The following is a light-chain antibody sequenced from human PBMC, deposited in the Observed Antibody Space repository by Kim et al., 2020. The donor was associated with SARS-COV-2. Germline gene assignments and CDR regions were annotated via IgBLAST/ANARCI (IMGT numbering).Light chain of an antibody. CDR1: QSISSW. CDR2: DAA. J-gene: IGKJ3*01. Sequence: SVGDRVTSTCRASQSISSWLAWYQQKPGKAPKLLIYDAASLESGVPSRFSGSGSGTEFTLTISSLQPDDFATYYCQQYNSYPFTFGPGTKVDIK. V-gene: IGKV1-5*01. CDR3: QQYNSYPFT.